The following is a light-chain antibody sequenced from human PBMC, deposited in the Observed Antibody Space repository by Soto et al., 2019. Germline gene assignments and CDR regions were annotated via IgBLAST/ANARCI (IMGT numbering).Light chain of an antibody. CDR1: QSISDY. CDR3: QQTYTTPQT. V-gene: IGKV1-39*01. J-gene: IGKJ2*01. Sequence: DIQMTQSPSSLSASVGDRVTITCRASQSISDYLNWYQQKVGKAPKLLIHAASTLQSGIPSRFSGSGSGTDFNLTINSLQPEDFATYYCQQTYTTPQTFGQGTKLEIK. CDR2: AAS.